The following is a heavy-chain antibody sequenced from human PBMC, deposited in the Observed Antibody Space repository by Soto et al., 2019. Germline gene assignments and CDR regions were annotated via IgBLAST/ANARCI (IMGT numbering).Heavy chain of an antibody. D-gene: IGHD5-12*01. J-gene: IGHJ4*03. Sequence: GASVKVSCKASGFTFTSSAVQWVRQARGQRLEWIGWIVVGSGNTNYAQKFQERVTITRDMSTSTAYMELSSLRSEDTAVYYCAAGRGYSGYDYVASSAVDCWGQGPMVSVPS. CDR3: AAGRGYSGYDYVASSAVDC. CDR2: IVVGSGNT. V-gene: IGHV1-58*01. CDR1: GFTFTSSA.